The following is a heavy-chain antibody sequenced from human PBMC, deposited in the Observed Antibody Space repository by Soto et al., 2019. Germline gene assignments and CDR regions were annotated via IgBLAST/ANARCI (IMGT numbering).Heavy chain of an antibody. CDR1: GGTFSSYA. V-gene: IGHV1-69*12. Sequence: QVQLVQSGAEVKKPGSSVKVSCKASGGTFSSYAISWVRQAPGQGLEWMGGIIPIFGTANYAQKFQGRVTIXXDXSXXTAYMELSSLRSEDTAVYYCARDLWLEPYYYGMDVWGQGTTVTVSS. D-gene: IGHD6-19*01. J-gene: IGHJ6*02. CDR2: IIPIFGTA. CDR3: ARDLWLEPYYYGMDV.